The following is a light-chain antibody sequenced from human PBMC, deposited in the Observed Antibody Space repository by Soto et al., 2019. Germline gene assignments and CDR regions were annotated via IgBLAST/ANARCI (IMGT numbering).Light chain of an antibody. Sequence: QSALTQPASVSGSPGQSITISCTGTSSDVGGYNYVSWYQQHPGKAPKLMIYDVSNRPSGVSNRFSGSKSGNTASLTISGLQAEDEADYYCSSYTSSSTPVFGTGTKVTLL. CDR2: DVS. V-gene: IGLV2-14*01. CDR3: SSYTSSSTPV. J-gene: IGLJ1*01. CDR1: SSDVGGYNY.